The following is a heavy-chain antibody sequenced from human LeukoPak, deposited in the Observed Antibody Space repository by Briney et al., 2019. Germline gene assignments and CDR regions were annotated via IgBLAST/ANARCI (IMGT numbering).Heavy chain of an antibody. V-gene: IGHV3-30-3*01. Sequence: PSESLSLTCAVYGGSFSGYYWSWIRQAPGKGLEWVAVISYDGSNKYYADSVKGRFTISRDNSKNTLYLQMNSLRAEDTAVYYCARSEVVVTAMTDYWGQGTLVTVSS. CDR1: GGSFSGYY. J-gene: IGHJ4*02. CDR2: ISYDGSNK. D-gene: IGHD2-21*02. CDR3: ARSEVVVTAMTDY.